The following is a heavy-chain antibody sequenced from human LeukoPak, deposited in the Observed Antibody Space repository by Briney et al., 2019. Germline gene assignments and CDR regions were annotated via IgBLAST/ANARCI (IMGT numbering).Heavy chain of an antibody. CDR2: ISYDGNNK. D-gene: IGHD3-16*01. J-gene: IGHJ6*02. CDR1: GFIFSTYA. CDR3: ARRGGDDQWDV. Sequence: GGSLRLPCAASGFIFSTYAMHWVRQAPGKGVEWVTVISYDGNNKYYADSVKGRFTISRDNSKNTLYLQMNSLRVEDTAVYYCARRGGDDQWDVWGQGTTVTVSS. V-gene: IGHV3-30*07.